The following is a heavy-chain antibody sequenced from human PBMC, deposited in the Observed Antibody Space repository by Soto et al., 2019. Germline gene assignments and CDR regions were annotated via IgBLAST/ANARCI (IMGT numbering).Heavy chain of an antibody. CDR1: GFSLTSPGMC. CDR2: IQRDDDDK. V-gene: IGHV2-70*13. J-gene: IGHJ6*02. CDR3: ARSIRGPRRFNGMDV. Sequence: SGPTLVNPTETLTLTCTFSGFSLTSPGMCVSWIRQPPGKALEWLALIQRDDDDKYYSTSLKTRLTISKDTRKNQVVLTMANMDPADTGTYYCARSIRGPRRFNGMDVWGQGTTVTVSS. D-gene: IGHD1-20*01.